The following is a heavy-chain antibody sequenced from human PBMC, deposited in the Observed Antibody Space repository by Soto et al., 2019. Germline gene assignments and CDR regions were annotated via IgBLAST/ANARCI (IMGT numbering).Heavy chain of an antibody. CDR3: AHVPRSNRYYYFDY. J-gene: IGHJ4*02. CDR2: IYWADDK. Sequence: QITLKESGPTLVKPTQTLTLTCTFSGFSLSTSGVGVGWIRQPPGKALEWLALIYWADDKRYSPFLKSRLTITKDTSKNQVVLTMTNTDPVDTATYYCAHVPRSNRYYYFDYWGQGTLVTVSS. D-gene: IGHD2-2*01. V-gene: IGHV2-5*02. CDR1: GFSLSTSGVG.